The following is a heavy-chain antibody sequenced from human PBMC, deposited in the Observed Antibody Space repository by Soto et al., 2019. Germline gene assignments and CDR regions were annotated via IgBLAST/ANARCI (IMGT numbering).Heavy chain of an antibody. Sequence: PGGSLRLSCAASGFTFSSYAMSWVRQAPGKGLEWVSAISGSGGSTYYADSVKGRFTISRDNSKNTLYLQMNSRRVEDTAVYYCANKERDPAPRRPSPEYFHYWGQGTLVTVSS. V-gene: IGHV3-23*01. CDR1: GFTFSSYA. D-gene: IGHD1-26*01. CDR3: ANKERDPAPRRPSPEYFHY. J-gene: IGHJ1*01. CDR2: ISGSGGST.